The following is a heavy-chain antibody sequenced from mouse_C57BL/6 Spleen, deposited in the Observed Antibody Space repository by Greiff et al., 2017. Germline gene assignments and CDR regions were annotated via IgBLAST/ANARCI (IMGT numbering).Heavy chain of an antibody. D-gene: IGHD1-1*01. Sequence: QVQLQQPGAELVKPGASVQMSCKASGYTFTSYWITWVKQRPGQGLEWIGDIYPGSGSTNYNEKFKSKATLTVDTSSSTAYMQLSSLTSEDSAVYYCALGATRAYYAMDYWGQGTSVTVSS. CDR2: IYPGSGST. J-gene: IGHJ4*01. CDR1: GYTFTSYW. V-gene: IGHV1-55*01. CDR3: ALGATRAYYAMDY.